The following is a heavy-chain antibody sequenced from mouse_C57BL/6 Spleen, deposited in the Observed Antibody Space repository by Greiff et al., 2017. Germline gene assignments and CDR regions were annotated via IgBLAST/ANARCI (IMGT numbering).Heavy chain of an antibody. CDR1: GYAFSSSR. Sequence: QVQLQQSGPELVKPGASVKISCKASGYAFSSSRMNWVKQRPGKGLEWIGRLYPGDGATNYNGKFKGKATMTADKSSSTAYIQIIRLTSEDSAVYVCARSNYYAMDYWCQGTSVTVSS. D-gene: IGHD4-1*01. V-gene: IGHV1-82*01. CDR2: LYPGDGAT. CDR3: ARSNYYAMDY. J-gene: IGHJ4*01.